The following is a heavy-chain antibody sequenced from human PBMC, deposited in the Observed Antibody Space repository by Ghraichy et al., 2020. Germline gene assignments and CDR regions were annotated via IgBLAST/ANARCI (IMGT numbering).Heavy chain of an antibody. D-gene: IGHD6-13*01. V-gene: IGHV4-4*07. Sequence: SETLSLTCTVSGGSIRTYYWSWIRQPAGKGLEWIGRIYTGGSTNYNPSLKSRVTMSVDTSKNQFSLKLSSVTAADTAIYYCARVMREGIGMDVWGQGTTVTVSS. CDR1: GGSIRTYY. J-gene: IGHJ6*02. CDR2: IYTGGST. CDR3: ARVMREGIGMDV.